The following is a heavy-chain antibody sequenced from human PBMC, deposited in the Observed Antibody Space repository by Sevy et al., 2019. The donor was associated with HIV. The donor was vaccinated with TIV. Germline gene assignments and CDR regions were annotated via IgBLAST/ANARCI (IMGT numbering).Heavy chain of an antibody. J-gene: IGHJ4*02. CDR1: GFTFSSYS. D-gene: IGHD6-13*01. Sequence: GGSLRLSCAASGFTFSSYSMNWVRQAPGKGLEWVSSISSSSSYIYYADSVKGRFTISRDNAKNSLYMKRISLRAEDTAVYYCASDPRTAAAGTRYVDYWAQGTLVTVSS. CDR2: ISSSSSYI. CDR3: ASDPRTAAAGTRYVDY. V-gene: IGHV3-21*01.